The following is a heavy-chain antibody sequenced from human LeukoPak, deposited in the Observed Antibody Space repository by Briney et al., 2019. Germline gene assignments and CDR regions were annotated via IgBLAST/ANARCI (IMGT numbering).Heavy chain of an antibody. J-gene: IGHJ4*02. Sequence: PGGSLRLSCAASGFTFSNAWINWVRQAPGKGLEWVGRIKSKTDGGTTDYAAPVKGRFTISRDDSKNTLYLQMNSLKTEDTAVYYCTTKRVGAPAFDYWGQGTLVTASS. V-gene: IGHV3-15*07. CDR3: TTKRVGAPAFDY. CDR2: IKSKTDGGTT. CDR1: GFTFSNAW. D-gene: IGHD1-26*01.